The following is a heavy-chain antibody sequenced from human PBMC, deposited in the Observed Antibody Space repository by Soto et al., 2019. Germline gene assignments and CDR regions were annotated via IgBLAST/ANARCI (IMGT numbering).Heavy chain of an antibody. CDR2: ISWNSGSI. Sequence: GGSLRLSCAASGFTFDDYAMHWVRQAPGKGLEWVSGISWNSGSIGYADSVKGRFTISRDNAKNSLYLQMNSLRAEDTALYYCAKGGKWLVANDAFDIWGQGTMVTVSS. V-gene: IGHV3-9*01. CDR1: GFTFDDYA. CDR3: AKGGKWLVANDAFDI. J-gene: IGHJ3*02. D-gene: IGHD6-19*01.